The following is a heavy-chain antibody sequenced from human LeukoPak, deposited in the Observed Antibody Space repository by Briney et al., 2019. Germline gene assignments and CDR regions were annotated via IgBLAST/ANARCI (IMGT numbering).Heavy chain of an antibody. CDR3: AREMPQIGYCSGGSCYDYFDY. CDR2: IRAYYGNT. Sequence: ASVKVSCKASGYTFTSNGISWVRQVPGQGLEWMGWIRAYYGNTNYAQKLQGRVTMTTDTSTSTAYMELRSLRSDDTAVYYCAREMPQIGYCSGGSCYDYFDYWGQGTLVTVSS. CDR1: GYTFTSNG. V-gene: IGHV1-18*01. J-gene: IGHJ4*02. D-gene: IGHD2-15*01.